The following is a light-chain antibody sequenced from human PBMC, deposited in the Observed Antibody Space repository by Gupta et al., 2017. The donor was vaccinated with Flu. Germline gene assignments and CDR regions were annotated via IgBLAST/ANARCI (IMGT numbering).Light chain of an antibody. V-gene: IGKV3-20*01. CDR1: QSVRSSY. CDR3: QHEGSSPLT. J-gene: IGKJ3*01. Sequence: EVVLTLFPLTLSLSPGERATRSCGASQSVRSSYLAWYQQKPGQAPRLLIYRASSRANGFPDRFSGSGSGTEFTLTISRREPEDFAVYYCQHEGSSPLTFGHWTNVDIK. CDR2: RAS.